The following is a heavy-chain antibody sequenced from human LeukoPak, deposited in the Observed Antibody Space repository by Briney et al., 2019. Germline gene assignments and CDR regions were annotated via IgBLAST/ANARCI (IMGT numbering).Heavy chain of an antibody. CDR3: ARQTGSGLFILP. D-gene: IGHD3/OR15-3a*01. CDR1: GYSISSGYY. CDR2: IYHSGST. V-gene: IGHV4-38-2*02. Sequence: SETLSLTCTVSGYSISSGYYWGWIRQPPGKGLEWIGSIYHSGSTYYNPSLKSRVTISVDTSKNQFSLKLSSVTAADTGVYYCARQTGSGLFILPGGQGTLVTVSS. J-gene: IGHJ4*02.